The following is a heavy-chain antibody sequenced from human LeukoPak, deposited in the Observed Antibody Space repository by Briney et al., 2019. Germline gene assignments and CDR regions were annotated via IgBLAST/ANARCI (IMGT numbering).Heavy chain of an antibody. Sequence: KPSETLSLTCAVYGGSFSGYYWSWIRQPPGKGLQWIREINHSGSTNYNPSLKSRVTSSVDTSKNQFSLKLSSVTAADTAVYYCARRMRKMATIGLSRSHPFDPWGQGTLVTVSS. CDR1: GGSFSGYY. CDR3: ARRMRKMATIGLSRSHPFDP. CDR2: INHSGST. D-gene: IGHD5-24*01. J-gene: IGHJ5*02. V-gene: IGHV4-34*01.